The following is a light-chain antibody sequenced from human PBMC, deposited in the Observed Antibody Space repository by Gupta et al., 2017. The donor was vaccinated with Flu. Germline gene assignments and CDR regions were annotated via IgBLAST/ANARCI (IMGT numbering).Light chain of an antibody. CDR1: QSLLSTSNNKNY. V-gene: IGKV4-1*01. CDR2: GAS. Sequence: SLGERATIKCRSSQSLLSTSNNKNYLVWYQLKPSQSPKLLSYGASTRVPGVPDRFTGSGSGTDCTLTISSLKAEDVAVYDGQQSLKFNRTLGQGTRVE. J-gene: IGKJ1*01. CDR3: QQSLKFNRT.